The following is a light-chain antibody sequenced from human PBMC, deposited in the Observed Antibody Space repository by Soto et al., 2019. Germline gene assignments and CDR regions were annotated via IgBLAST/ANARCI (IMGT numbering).Light chain of an antibody. J-gene: IGKJ1*01. CDR2: GAS. CDR1: QSVSSTY. Sequence: SVLTQSPGTLSFSPGERAPLSCRASQSVSSTYLGWYQQKPGQAPRLLIYGASSRATGIPGRFSGSGSGTDFTLTISRLEPEDFAVYYCQQYGSSPWTFGQGTKVDI. V-gene: IGKV3-20*01. CDR3: QQYGSSPWT.